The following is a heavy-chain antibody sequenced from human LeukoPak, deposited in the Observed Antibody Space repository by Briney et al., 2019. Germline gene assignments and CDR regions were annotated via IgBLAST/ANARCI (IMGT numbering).Heavy chain of an antibody. V-gene: IGHV3-21*01. J-gene: IGHJ6*03. CDR3: ARDPYSGSYGDSYYYYMDV. Sequence: GGSLRLSCAASGFTFSSYSMNWVRQAPGKGLEWVSSITTSSTYTFYADSVKGRFTISRDNAKNSLYLQMNSLRAEDTAVYYCARDPYSGSYGDSYYYYMDVWGKGTTVTISS. CDR1: GFTFSSYS. CDR2: ITTSSTYT. D-gene: IGHD1-26*01.